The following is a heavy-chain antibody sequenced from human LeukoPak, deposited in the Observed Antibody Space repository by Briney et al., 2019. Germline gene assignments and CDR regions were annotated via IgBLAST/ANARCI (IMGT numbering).Heavy chain of an antibody. CDR2: IYYSGST. CDR1: GGSIGSSSYY. V-gene: IGHV4-39*01. Sequence: SETLSLTCTVSGGSIGSSSYYWGWIRQPPGKGLEWIGSIYYSGSTYYNPSLKSRVTISVDTSKNQFSLKLSSVTAADTAVYYCARRDVDIVATIRGDYWGQGTLVTVSS. D-gene: IGHD5-12*01. CDR3: ARRDVDIVATIRGDY. J-gene: IGHJ4*02.